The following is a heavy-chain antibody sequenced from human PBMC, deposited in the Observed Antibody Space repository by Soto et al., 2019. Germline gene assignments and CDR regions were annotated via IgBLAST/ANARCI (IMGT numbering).Heavy chain of an antibody. CDR3: AKDRTDGDYDFDY. J-gene: IGHJ4*02. V-gene: IGHV3-30*18. D-gene: IGHD4-17*01. CDR2: ISYDESNK. Sequence: GGSVRLSCAASGFIFSSYGMHWVRQAPSKGLERETVISYDESNKYYAESVKSRFTISRDNSKNKLDLEMHNMRDDDTAVYYCAKDRTDGDYDFDYWGQGTLGTVSS. CDR1: GFIFSSYG.